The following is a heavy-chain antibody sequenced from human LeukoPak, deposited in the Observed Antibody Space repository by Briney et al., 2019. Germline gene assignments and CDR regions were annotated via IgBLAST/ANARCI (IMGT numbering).Heavy chain of an antibody. CDR3: ASLSTVTTRDFDY. V-gene: IGHV1-2*02. CDR2: INPNSGGT. Sequence: ASVKVSCKASGYTFTGYYMHWVRQAPGQGLEWMGWINPNSGGTNYAQKFQGRVTMTRDTSISTAYMELSRLRSDDTAVYYCASLSTVTTRDFDYWGQGTLVTASS. J-gene: IGHJ4*02. D-gene: IGHD4-17*01. CDR1: GYTFTGYY.